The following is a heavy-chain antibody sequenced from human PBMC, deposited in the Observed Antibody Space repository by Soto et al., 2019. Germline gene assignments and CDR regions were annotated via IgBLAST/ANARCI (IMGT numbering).Heavy chain of an antibody. CDR3: AKGYGDSDS. J-gene: IGHJ4*02. V-gene: IGHV3-23*01. Sequence: VQLLESGGDLVQPGGSLRLSCATSGFTFSRHAMTWVRQAPGRGLEWVSSISQSDDTTYYAASVKGQFTISRDISKSTLYLQMSGLRAEDTAVYYCAKGYGDSDSWGQGTPVTVSS. CDR2: ISQSDDTT. CDR1: GFTFSRHA. D-gene: IGHD4-17*01.